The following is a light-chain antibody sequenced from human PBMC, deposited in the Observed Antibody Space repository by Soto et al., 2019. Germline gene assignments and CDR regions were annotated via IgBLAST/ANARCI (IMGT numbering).Light chain of an antibody. Sequence: EIVLTQSPGTLSLSPGERATLSCRASQSVSSRYLAWYQQKPGQAPRLLIYGASSRATGIPDRFSGSGSGTDLTLTISRLEPEDFAVYYCQQYGSSLTWTFGQGTKVEIK. CDR1: QSVSSRY. CDR3: QQYGSSLTWT. V-gene: IGKV3-20*01. J-gene: IGKJ1*01. CDR2: GAS.